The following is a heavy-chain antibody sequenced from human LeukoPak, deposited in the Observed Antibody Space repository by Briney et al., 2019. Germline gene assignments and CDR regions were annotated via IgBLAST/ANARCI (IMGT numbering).Heavy chain of an antibody. J-gene: IGHJ4*02. CDR2: IKQDGSEK. V-gene: IGHV3-7*01. CDR1: GFTFSSYG. Sequence: GGSLRLSCAASGFTFSSYGMHWVRQAPGKGLEWVANIKQDGSEKYYVDSVKGRFTISRDNAKNSLYLQMNSLRAEDTAVYYCARDAEGYWGQGTLVTVSS. CDR3: ARDAEGY.